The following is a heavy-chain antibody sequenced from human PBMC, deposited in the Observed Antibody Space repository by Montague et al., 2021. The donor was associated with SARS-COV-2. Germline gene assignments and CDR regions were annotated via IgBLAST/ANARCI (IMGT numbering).Heavy chain of an antibody. J-gene: IGHJ4*02. D-gene: IGHD3-16*01. CDR3: TRMGSAVRGIMFTYSLKV. V-gene: IGHV2-70*13. CDR1: GFSLSTSGVC. CDR2: IDWDDDK. Sequence: PALVKPTQTLTLTCTFSGFSLSTSGVCVSWIRQPPGKALEWLALIDWDDDKYYSASLKTRLTISKGSSTNQVVLTMTNMDPVDTGTDYCTRMGSAVRGIMFTYSLKVWGQGTQVTVSS.